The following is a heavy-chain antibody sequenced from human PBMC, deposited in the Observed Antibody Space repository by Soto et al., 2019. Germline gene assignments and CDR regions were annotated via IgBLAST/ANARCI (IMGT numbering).Heavy chain of an antibody. CDR1: GNSFTSCS. J-gene: IGHJ4*02. D-gene: IGHD4-4*01. CDR3: AREGKTTVMAFLFDS. Sequence: GSVKVSYKSSGNSFTSCSMHWVRQAPGQGLEWMGIIDPSGGSTTYAEKFQGRVTMTSDTSTSTVSMQLSSLRSEDTAIYYCAREGKTTVMAFLFDSWGQGTKVTVSS. V-gene: IGHV1-46*01. CDR2: IDPSGGST.